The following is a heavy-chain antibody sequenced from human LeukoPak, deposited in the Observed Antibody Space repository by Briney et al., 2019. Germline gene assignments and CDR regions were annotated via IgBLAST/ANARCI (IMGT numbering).Heavy chain of an antibody. D-gene: IGHD3-22*01. CDR2: MNPNSGNT. Sequence: ASLKVSCKASGYTFTSYDINWVRQATGQGLEWMGWMNPNSGNTGYAQKFQGRVTMTRNTSISTAYMELSSLRSEDTAVYHCARVFPSYYYDSSGPTDYWGQGTLVTASS. CDR1: GYTFTSYD. V-gene: IGHV1-8*01. CDR3: ARVFPSYYYDSSGPTDY. J-gene: IGHJ4*02.